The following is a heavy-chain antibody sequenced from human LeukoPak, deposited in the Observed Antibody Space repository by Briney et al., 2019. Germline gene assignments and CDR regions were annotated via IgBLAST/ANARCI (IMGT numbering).Heavy chain of an antibody. D-gene: IGHD2-21*01. CDR1: GGSISSYY. V-gene: IGHV4-4*09. CDR3: ARRFGEAEEYVYYYYMDV. CDR2: IYTSGST. Sequence: SETLSLTCTVSGGSISSYYWSWIRQPPGKGLEWIGYIYTSGSTNYNPSLKSRVTISVDTSKNQFSLKLSSVTAADTAVYYCARRFGEAEEYVYYYYMDVWGKGTTVTVPS. J-gene: IGHJ6*03.